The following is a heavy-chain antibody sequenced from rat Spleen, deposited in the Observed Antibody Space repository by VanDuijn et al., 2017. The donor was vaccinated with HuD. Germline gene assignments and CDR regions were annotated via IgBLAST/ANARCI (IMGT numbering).Heavy chain of an antibody. CDR3: TRRAYYYWFFDF. J-gene: IGHJ1*01. CDR1: GFTFTNYY. Sequence: EVQLVESGGGFIQPGMSMELSCVASGFTFTNYYMAWVRQAPTKGLEWVASITAGGGSTYYRDSMKDRFTISRDDATGTLYLQMDSLRSEDTATYYCTRRAYYYWFFDFWGPGTMVTVSS. V-gene: IGHV5-25*01. CDR2: ITAGGGST.